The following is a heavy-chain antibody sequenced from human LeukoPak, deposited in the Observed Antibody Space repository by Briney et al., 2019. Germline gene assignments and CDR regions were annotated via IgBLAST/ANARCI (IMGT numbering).Heavy chain of an antibody. CDR3: AMDDILTGKEGGSASGPRTTYYYYGMDV. CDR2: IDPSDSYT. D-gene: IGHD3-9*01. V-gene: IGHV5-10-1*01. J-gene: IGHJ6*02. Sequence: GESLKISRKGSGYSFTSYWISWVRQMPGKGLEWMGRIDPSDSYTNYSPSFQGHVTISADKSISTAYLQWSSLKASDTAMYYCAMDDILTGKEGGSASGPRTTYYYYGMDVWGQGTTVTVSS. CDR1: GYSFTSYW.